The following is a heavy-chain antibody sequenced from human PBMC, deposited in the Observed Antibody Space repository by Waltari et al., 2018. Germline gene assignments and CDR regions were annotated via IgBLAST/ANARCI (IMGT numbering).Heavy chain of an antibody. D-gene: IGHD2-15*01. V-gene: IGHV4-4*02. CDR1: GDSMSSTDW. CDR3: ARDRGRGIYLDS. J-gene: IGHJ4*02. Sequence: QLQLQQSGPGLVKPSESLSLTCAVSGDSMSSTDWWSWVRQSPGKGLEWIGQVQASGRTNYNPSFAGRVTVSIDTSNNKFPLEVPSATAADTAMYYCARDRGRGIYLDSWGQGILVTVSP. CDR2: VQASGRT.